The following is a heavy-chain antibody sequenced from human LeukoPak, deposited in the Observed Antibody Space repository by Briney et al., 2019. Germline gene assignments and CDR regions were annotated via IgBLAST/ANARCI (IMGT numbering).Heavy chain of an antibody. CDR1: GGSISSSSYY. V-gene: IGHV4-39*07. J-gene: IGHJ4*02. Sequence: SETLSLTCTVSGGSISSSSYYWGWIRQPPGKGLEWIGSIYYSGSTYYNPSLKSRVTMSVDTSKNQFSLKLSSVTAADTAVYYCARGVRKHGGKYSSSLFDYWGQGTLVTVSS. D-gene: IGHD6-6*01. CDR2: IYYSGST. CDR3: ARGVRKHGGKYSSSLFDY.